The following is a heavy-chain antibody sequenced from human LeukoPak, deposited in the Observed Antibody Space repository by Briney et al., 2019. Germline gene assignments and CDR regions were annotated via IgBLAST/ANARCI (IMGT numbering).Heavy chain of an antibody. CDR1: GGSISSVDYY. V-gene: IGHV4-30-4*02. CDR2: MYYNGST. J-gene: IGHJ5*02. D-gene: IGHD3-22*01. Sequence: PSETLSLTCTVSGGSISSVDYYWSWIRQPPGKGLEWVWYMYYNGSTYYNPSLKSRVTISVDTSKNQFSLKLSSVTAADTAVYYCARPYYYDSRIDLWGQGTVVTVSS. CDR3: ARPYYYDSRIDL.